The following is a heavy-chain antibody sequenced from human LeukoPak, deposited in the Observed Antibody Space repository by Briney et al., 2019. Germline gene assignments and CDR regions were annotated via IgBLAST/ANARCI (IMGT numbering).Heavy chain of an antibody. CDR1: GFTFSTYA. D-gene: IGHD4-17*01. Sequence: GGSLRLSWAAAGFTFSTYAMHWVRQAPGKGLEYVSSIISNGDNTFYANSVKGRFTISRDNSKNTLFLQMNSLRAEDTAVYYCAKSPGIGTYGDRSTAVDYWGQGTLVTVSS. CDR2: IISNGDNT. J-gene: IGHJ4*02. CDR3: AKSPGIGTYGDRSTAVDY. V-gene: IGHV3-64*01.